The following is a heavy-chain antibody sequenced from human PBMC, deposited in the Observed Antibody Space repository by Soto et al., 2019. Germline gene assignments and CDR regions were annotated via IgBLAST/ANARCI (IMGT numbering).Heavy chain of an antibody. J-gene: IGHJ6*02. Sequence: SVKVSCKASGGTFSSYAISWVRQAPGQGLEWMGGIIPIFGTANYAQKFQGRVTITADESTSTAYMELSSLRSEDTAVYYCARVVRHTVTTYHYYYYGMDVWGQGTTVTVSS. CDR1: GGTFSSYA. D-gene: IGHD4-4*01. V-gene: IGHV1-69*13. CDR2: IIPIFGTA. CDR3: ARVVRHTVTTYHYYYYGMDV.